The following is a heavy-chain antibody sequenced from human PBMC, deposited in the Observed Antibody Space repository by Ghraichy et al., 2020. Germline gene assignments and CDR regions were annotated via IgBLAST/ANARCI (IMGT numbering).Heavy chain of an antibody. CDR1: GGSISGYY. D-gene: IGHD3-10*01. V-gene: IGHV4-59*08. CDR3: ARLPPLTQIRGASYYYHAMDV. J-gene: IGHJ6*02. Sequence: SETLSLTCTVSGGSISGYYWSWVRQPPGKGLEWIGYIHYSGTTNYNYSLKSRLTISVDTSKNQFSLRLSSVTPADTAVYYCARLPPLTQIRGASYYYHAMDVWGQGTAVTVSS. CDR2: IHYSGTT.